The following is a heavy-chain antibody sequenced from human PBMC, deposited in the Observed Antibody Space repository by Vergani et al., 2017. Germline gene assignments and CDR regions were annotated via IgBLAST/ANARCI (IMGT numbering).Heavy chain of an antibody. J-gene: IGHJ2*01. D-gene: IGHD3-10*01. Sequence: QLQLQESGPGLVKPSETLSLTCTVSGGSISSSSYYWSWIRQPPGKGLEWIGYIYYSGSTNYNPSLKSRVTISVDTSKNQSSLKLCSVTAADTAVYYCASAPLLIGTYWYFDLWGRGTLVTVSS. V-gene: IGHV4-61*01. CDR3: ASAPLLIGTYWYFDL. CDR2: IYYSGST. CDR1: GGSISSSSYY.